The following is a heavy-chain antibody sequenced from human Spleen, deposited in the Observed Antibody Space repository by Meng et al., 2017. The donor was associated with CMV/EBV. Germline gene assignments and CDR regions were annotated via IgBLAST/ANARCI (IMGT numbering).Heavy chain of an antibody. CDR3: ARDWSAASFWFDP. D-gene: IGHD3-3*01. J-gene: IGHJ5*02. Sequence: AASGFTFVDFTLDWVLQAPGKVLDWVSSISSRGIIIYYAVSLKGRFTISRDNSKNALYLQVNSLRVEDTAVYYCARDWSAASFWFDPWGQGTLVTVSS. CDR1: GFTFVDFT. V-gene: IGHV3-21*01. CDR2: ISSRGIII.